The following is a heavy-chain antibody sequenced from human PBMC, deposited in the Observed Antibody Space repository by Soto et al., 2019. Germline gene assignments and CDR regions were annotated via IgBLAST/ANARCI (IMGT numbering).Heavy chain of an antibody. CDR2: ISYDGSNN. Sequence: PGGSLRLSCAASGFTFSGYAMHWVRQAPGKGLEWVAVISYDGSNNFYADSVKGRFTIPRDNSKNTLYLQMRSLRAEDTAVYYCATDQCTSGVCYPYYFYGIDVWGQGTTVTVSS. CDR1: GFTFSGYA. D-gene: IGHD2-8*01. CDR3: ATDQCTSGVCYPYYFYGIDV. V-gene: IGHV3-30-3*01. J-gene: IGHJ6*02.